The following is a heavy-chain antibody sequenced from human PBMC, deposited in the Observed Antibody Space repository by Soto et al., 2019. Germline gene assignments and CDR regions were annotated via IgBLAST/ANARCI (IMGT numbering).Heavy chain of an antibody. V-gene: IGHV3-23*01. CDR3: GKERRGSGWFVCDY. J-gene: IGHJ4*02. D-gene: IGHD6-19*01. CDR1: GFPFIHYA. Sequence: GSLRLSCAASGFPFIHYAIMLVRHSAGKGREWVSASSGSGNDASYAYSVRGRFTISRDKARDTLYLQMDSLRADDTAVYYCGKERRGSGWFVCDYWGQGELVTVSS. CDR2: SSGSGNDA.